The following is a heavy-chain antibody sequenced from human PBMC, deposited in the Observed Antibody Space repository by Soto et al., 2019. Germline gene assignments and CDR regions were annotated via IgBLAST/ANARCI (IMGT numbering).Heavy chain of an antibody. J-gene: IGHJ6*02. V-gene: IGHV1-18*01. CDR2: INAFNGNT. Sequence: QVQLVQSGAEVRKPGASVKVSCKASGYTFTSYGISCVRQAPGQGLEWMGRINAFNGNTDHIQQYHGRVTMTTETSTTTAYMELRSLKSDDTAVYYCARDAGESILSIRGARYKYYGMDVWGQGTKVTVSS. CDR3: ARDAGESILSIRGARYKYYGMDV. CDR1: GYTFTSYG. D-gene: IGHD1-26*01.